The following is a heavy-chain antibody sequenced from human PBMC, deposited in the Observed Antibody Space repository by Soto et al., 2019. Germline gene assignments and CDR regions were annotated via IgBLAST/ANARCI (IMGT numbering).Heavy chain of an antibody. CDR1: GGSISSSSYY. J-gene: IGHJ4*02. V-gene: IGHV4-39*01. CDR2: IYYSGST. D-gene: IGHD4-17*01. CDR3: ARHASILYGGNPLYYFDY. Sequence: QLQLQESGPGLVKPSETLSLTCTVSGGSISSSSYYWGWIRQPPGKGLEWIGSIYYSGSTYYNPSLKSRVTISVDTSKNQFSLKLSSVTAADTAVYYCARHASILYGGNPLYYFDYWGQGTLVTVSS.